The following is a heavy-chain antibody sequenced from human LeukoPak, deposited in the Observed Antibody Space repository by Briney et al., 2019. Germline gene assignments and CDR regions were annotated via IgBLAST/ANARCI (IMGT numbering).Heavy chain of an antibody. V-gene: IGHV4-38-2*02. CDR2: IYHSGST. CDR1: GYSISSGYY. J-gene: IGHJ3*02. CDR3: ARRIAVAPALFAFDI. D-gene: IGHD6-19*01. Sequence: SETLSLTCTVSGYSISSGYYWGWIRQPPGKGLEWIGSIYHSGSTYYNPSLKSRVTISVDTSKNQFSLKLSSVTAADTAVYYCARRIAVAPALFAFDIWGQGTMVTVSS.